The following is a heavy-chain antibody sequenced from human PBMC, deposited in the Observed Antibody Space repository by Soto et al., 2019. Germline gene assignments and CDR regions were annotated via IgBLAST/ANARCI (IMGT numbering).Heavy chain of an antibody. J-gene: IGHJ6*02. CDR2: IIPIFGTA. V-gene: IGHV1-69*13. Sequence: SVKVSCKASGGTFSSYAISWVRQAPGQGLEWMGGIIPIFGTANYAQKFQGRVTITADESTSTAYMELSSLRSEDTAVYYCARERYLRVSSSWYGDEYYGMGVWGQGTTVTVSS. CDR3: ARERYLRVSSSWYGDEYYGMGV. CDR1: GGTFSSYA. D-gene: IGHD6-13*01.